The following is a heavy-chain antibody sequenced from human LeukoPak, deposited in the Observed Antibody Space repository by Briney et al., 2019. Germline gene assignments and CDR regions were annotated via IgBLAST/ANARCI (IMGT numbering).Heavy chain of an antibody. CDR2: TNPSGGST. J-gene: IGHJ3*02. V-gene: IGHV1-46*01. Sequence: ASVKVSCKASGYTLTSYYMHWVRQAPGQGLEWMGMTNPSGGSTTYAQKFQGRVTMTRDTSTSTVYMELSSLRSEDTAVYYCARGIQGYSNYDAFDIWGRGTMVTVSS. CDR3: ARGIQGYSNYDAFDI. D-gene: IGHD3-22*01. CDR1: GYTLTSYY.